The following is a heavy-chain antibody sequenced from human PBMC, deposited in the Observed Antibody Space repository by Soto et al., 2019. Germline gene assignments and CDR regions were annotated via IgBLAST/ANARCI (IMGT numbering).Heavy chain of an antibody. J-gene: IGHJ4*02. Sequence: VGSLRLSCAASGFTFSSYSMNWVRQAPGKGLEWVSYISSSSTIYYADSVKGRFTISRDNAKNSLYLQMNSLRDEDTAVYYCLGFVVVTAIIGYWGQGTLVTVSS. CDR2: ISSSSTI. D-gene: IGHD2-21*02. V-gene: IGHV3-48*02. CDR3: LGFVVVTAIIGY. CDR1: GFTFSSYS.